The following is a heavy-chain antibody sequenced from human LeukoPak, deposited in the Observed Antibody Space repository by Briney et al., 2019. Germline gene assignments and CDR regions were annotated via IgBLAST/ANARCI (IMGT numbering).Heavy chain of an antibody. Sequence: GASVKVSCKAFGYTFSGYYIHWVRQAPGQGLEWMGWINPNSGGTNYAQKFQGRVTMTRDTSISTAYMELSRLRSDDTAVYYCARGLIDIVVVPAAYDAFDIWGQGTMVTVSS. D-gene: IGHD2-2*01. CDR2: INPNSGGT. J-gene: IGHJ3*02. CDR1: GYTFSGYY. CDR3: ARGLIDIVVVPAAYDAFDI. V-gene: IGHV1-2*02.